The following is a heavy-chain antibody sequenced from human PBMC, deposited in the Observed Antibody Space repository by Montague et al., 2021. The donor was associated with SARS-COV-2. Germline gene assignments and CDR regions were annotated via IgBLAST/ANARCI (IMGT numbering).Heavy chain of an antibody. CDR1: GDSVSSNGAA. V-gene: IGHV6-1*01. J-gene: IGHJ4*02. Sequence: CAISGDSVSSNGAAWNWIRQSPSRGLEWLGRTYYRSKWYNDYAVXVKSRITINPDTSKNQFSLQLNSATPEDTAVYYCARGSSGYYTPRPFDYWGQGTLVTVSS. CDR3: ARGSSGYYTPRPFDY. D-gene: IGHD3-22*01. CDR2: TYYRSKWYN.